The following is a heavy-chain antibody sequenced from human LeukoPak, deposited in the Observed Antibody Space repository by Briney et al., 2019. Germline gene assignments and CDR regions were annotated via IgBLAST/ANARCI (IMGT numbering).Heavy chain of an antibody. J-gene: IGHJ5*02. CDR1: GFTFSSYG. CDR2: ISGSGGTT. V-gene: IGHV3-23*01. D-gene: IGHD4/OR15-4a*01. Sequence: PGGSLRLSCAASGFTFSSYGMSWVRQAPGKGLEWVSSISGSGGTTYCADSVKSRFTISRDNSKNTLYLQMNSLRAEDTAVYYCAKGAIQFDPWGQGTLVTVSS. CDR3: AKGAIQFDP.